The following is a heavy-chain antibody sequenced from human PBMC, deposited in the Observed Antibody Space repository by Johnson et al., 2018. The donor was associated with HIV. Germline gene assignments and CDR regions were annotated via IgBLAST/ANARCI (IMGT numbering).Heavy chain of an antibody. CDR1: GFTFSSYA. D-gene: IGHD3-10*01. CDR3: AKSPMVRGSEGAFDI. V-gene: IGHV3-33*06. J-gene: IGHJ3*02. Sequence: QVQLVESGGGLVQPGGSLRLSCAASGFTFSSYAMSWVRQAPGKGLEWVAVIWFDGSIQYYADSVKGRFTISRDNSKNTLFLQMGSLRVEDTAVYYCAKSPMVRGSEGAFDIWGQGTMVTVSS. CDR2: IWFDGSIQ.